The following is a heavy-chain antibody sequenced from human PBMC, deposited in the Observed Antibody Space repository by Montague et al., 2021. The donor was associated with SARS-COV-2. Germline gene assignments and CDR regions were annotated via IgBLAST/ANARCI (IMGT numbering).Heavy chain of an antibody. Sequence: SETLSLTCAVSGGSISSSNWWSWVRQPPGKGLEWIGEIHHSGSTNYNPSLKSRVTMSVDRSKNHFSLRLSPVTAADTAVYFCATTGLSGESWFDPWGQGTLVAVSS. J-gene: IGHJ5*02. CDR2: IHHSGST. D-gene: IGHD7-27*01. CDR1: GGSISSSNW. CDR3: ATTGLSGESWFDP. V-gene: IGHV4-4*02.